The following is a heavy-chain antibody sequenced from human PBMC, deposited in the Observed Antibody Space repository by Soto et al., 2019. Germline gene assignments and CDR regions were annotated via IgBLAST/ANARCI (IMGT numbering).Heavy chain of an antibody. V-gene: IGHV3-48*02. D-gene: IGHD6-13*01. CDR3: ARDVEKIAAAGYGMDV. CDR1: GFTFSSYS. J-gene: IGHJ6*02. CDR2: FSSSSSTI. Sequence: PGGSLRLSCAASGFTFSSYSMNWVRQAPGKGLEWVSYFSSSSSTIYYAGSVKGRFTISRDNAKNSLYLQMNSLRDEDTAVYYCARDVEKIAAAGYGMDVWGQGTTVTVSS.